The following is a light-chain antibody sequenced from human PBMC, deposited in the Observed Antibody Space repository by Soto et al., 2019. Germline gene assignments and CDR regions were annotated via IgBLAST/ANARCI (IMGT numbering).Light chain of an antibody. CDR2: DVS. CDR3: SSYTSSSTLYV. J-gene: IGLJ1*01. Sequence: QSALTQPASVSGSPGQSITISCTGTSSDVGGYNYVSWYQQHPGEDPKLMIYDVSNRPSGVSNRFSGSKSGNTASLTISGLQAEDEADYYCSSYTSSSTLYVFGTGTQLTVL. CDR1: SSDVGGYNY. V-gene: IGLV2-14*01.